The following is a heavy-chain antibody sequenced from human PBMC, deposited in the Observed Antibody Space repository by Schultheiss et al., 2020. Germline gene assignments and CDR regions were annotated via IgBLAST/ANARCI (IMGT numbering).Heavy chain of an antibody. CDR3: ASQWVARGEFFNH. Sequence: SETLSLTCTVSGGSISSGGYYWSWIRQHPGKGLEWIGYIYYSGSTYYNPSLKSRVTISVDTSKNQFSLKLSSVTAADTAVYYCASQWVARGEFFNHWGQGILVTVSS. D-gene: IGHD6-19*01. CDR1: GGSISSGGYY. V-gene: IGHV4-31*03. J-gene: IGHJ1*01. CDR2: IYYSGST.